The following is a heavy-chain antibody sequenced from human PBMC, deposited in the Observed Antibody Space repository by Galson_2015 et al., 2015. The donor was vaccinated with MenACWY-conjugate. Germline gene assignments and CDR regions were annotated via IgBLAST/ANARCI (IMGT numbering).Heavy chain of an antibody. J-gene: IGHJ4*02. CDR3: ARENYDILTGYVLDY. V-gene: IGHV4-59*01. CDR2: IYYSGST. Sequence: SETLSLTCTVSGGSISSYYWSWIRQPPGKGLEWIGYIYYSGSTNYNPSLKSRVTISVDTSKNQFSLKLSSVTAADTAVYYCARENYDILTGYVLDYWGQGTLVTVSS. D-gene: IGHD3-9*01. CDR1: GGSISSYY.